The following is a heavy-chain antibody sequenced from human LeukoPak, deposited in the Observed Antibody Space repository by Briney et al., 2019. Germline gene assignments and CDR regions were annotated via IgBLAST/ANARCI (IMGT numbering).Heavy chain of an antibody. D-gene: IGHD6-13*01. CDR2: ISSSSSTI. CDR1: GFTFSSYS. Sequence: GGSLRLSCAASGFTFSSYSMNWVRQAPGKGLEWVSYISSSSSTIYYADSVKGRFTISRDNAKNSLYLQMNSLRAEDTAVYYCARVGRSSSWYGDYWGQGTLVTVSS. CDR3: ARVGRSSSWYGDY. V-gene: IGHV3-48*01. J-gene: IGHJ4*02.